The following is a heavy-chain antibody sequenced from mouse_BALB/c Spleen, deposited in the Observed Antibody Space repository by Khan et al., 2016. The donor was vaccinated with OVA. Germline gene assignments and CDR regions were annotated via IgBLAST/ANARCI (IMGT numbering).Heavy chain of an antibody. J-gene: IGHJ3*01. CDR1: GYTFTDYL. Sequence: QVQLQQSGPELVKPGASVKMSCKASGYTFTDYLINWVKQRTGQGLEWIGESYPGSGYTNYNEKFKGKATLTSDKSSNTAYIQLSSLTSEDSADYFWARAGYGGFAYWGQGTLVTVSA. CDR3: ARAGYGGFAY. D-gene: IGHD3-2*02. CDR2: SYPGSGYT. V-gene: IGHV1-77*01.